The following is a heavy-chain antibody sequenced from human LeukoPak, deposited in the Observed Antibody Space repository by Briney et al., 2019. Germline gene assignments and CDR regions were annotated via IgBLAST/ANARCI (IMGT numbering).Heavy chain of an antibody. CDR1: GVSISSNFHY. V-gene: IGHV4-39*01. J-gene: IGHJ4*02. Sequence: SETLSLTCTVTGVSISSNFHYWGWIRQPPGKGLEWIGSIYYRGSAYYNPSLRSRVTISVDTSKNQFSLKLSSVTAADTAVYYCASLEMATISPYFDYWGQGTLVTVSS. CDR3: ASLEMATISPYFDY. D-gene: IGHD5-24*01. CDR2: IYYRGSA.